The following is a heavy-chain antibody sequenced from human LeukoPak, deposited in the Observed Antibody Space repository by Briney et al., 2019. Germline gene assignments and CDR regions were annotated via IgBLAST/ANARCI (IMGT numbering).Heavy chain of an antibody. CDR1: GFTFSDYY. Sequence: GGSLRLSCAASGFTFSDYYMSWIRQAPGKGLEWVSYVSSSGSTIYYADSVKGRFTISRDNAKNSLYLQMNSLRAEDTAVYYCARDPSYDILTGYLSYGMDVWAKGPRSPSP. CDR3: ARDPSYDILTGYLSYGMDV. V-gene: IGHV3-11*04. J-gene: IGHJ6*02. D-gene: IGHD3-9*01. CDR2: VSSSGSTI.